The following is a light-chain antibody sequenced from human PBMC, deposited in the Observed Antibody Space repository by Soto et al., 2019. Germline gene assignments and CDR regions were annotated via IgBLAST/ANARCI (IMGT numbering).Light chain of an antibody. J-gene: IGLJ2*01. CDR1: SSNIGAGYG. Sequence: QSVLTQPPSVSGAPGQRVTISCTGSSSNIGAGYGVHWYQQLPGTAPQLLIYATNNRASGVPDRFSGSASGTSASLAITGLQAEDEADYYCQSDDSSLSAGRVFGGGTKLTVL. V-gene: IGLV1-40*01. CDR2: ATN. CDR3: QSDDSSLSAGRV.